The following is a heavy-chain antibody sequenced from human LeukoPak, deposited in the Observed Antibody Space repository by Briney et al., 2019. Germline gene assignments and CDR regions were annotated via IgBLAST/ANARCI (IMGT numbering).Heavy chain of an antibody. CDR1: GGSISSDNYS. V-gene: IGHV4-61*02. Sequence: ASETLSLTCTVSGGSISSDNYSWSWIRQPAGKGLEWIGRVYTSGSTNYNPSLKSRVTISVDTSKKQFSLKLSSVTAADTAVYYCAREKIGYYDGSGRGWFDPWGQGTLVTVSS. CDR2: VYTSGST. J-gene: IGHJ5*02. CDR3: AREKIGYYDGSGRGWFDP. D-gene: IGHD3-22*01.